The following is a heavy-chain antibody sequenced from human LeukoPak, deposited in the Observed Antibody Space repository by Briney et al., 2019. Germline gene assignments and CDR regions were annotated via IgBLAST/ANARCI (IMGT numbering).Heavy chain of an antibody. CDR2: IKTDGRDT. CDR1: GFTFSDYW. V-gene: IGHV3-74*01. D-gene: IGHD3-22*01. Sequence: PGGSLRLSCAASGFTFSDYWMHWVRQAPGKGLVWVSRIKTDGRDTNYADSVKGRFTISRDNAKNTLYLQMNSLRAEDTAVYYCAIMSNYYDSSAYYPFHYWGQGTLVTVSS. CDR3: AIMSNYYDSSAYYPFHY. J-gene: IGHJ4*02.